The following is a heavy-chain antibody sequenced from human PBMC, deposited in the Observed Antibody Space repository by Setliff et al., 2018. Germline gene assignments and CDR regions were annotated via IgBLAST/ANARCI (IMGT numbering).Heavy chain of an antibody. CDR3: ARDPRDV. V-gene: IGHV1-69*13. CDR1: GGTFSDNA. Sequence: SVKVSCKTSGGTFSDNAMSWVRQAPGQGPEWMGGIIATAGGVSYAQKFQGRVTITADESTTTVYMDLSSLTSEDAAMYYCARDPRDV. CDR2: IIATAGGV. J-gene: IGHJ3*01.